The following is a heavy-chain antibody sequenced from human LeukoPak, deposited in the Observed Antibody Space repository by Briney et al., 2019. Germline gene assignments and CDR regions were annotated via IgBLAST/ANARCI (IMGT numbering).Heavy chain of an antibody. J-gene: IGHJ4*02. CDR3: GRSGSYYAPFDY. V-gene: IGHV1-46*01. D-gene: IGHD3-10*01. Sequence: ASVKVSCKASGYTYTSYYMHWVRQDPGQGLEWMGIINPSGGSTSYAQKFQGRVTMTRDTSTSTVYMELSSLRSEDTAVYYCGRSGSYYAPFDYWGQGTLVTVSS. CDR1: GYTYTSYY. CDR2: INPSGGST.